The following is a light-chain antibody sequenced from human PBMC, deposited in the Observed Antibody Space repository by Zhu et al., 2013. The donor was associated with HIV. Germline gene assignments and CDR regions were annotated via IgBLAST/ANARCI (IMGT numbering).Light chain of an antibody. J-gene: IGLJ2*01. CDR3: SSYTSTATLL. Sequence: QSALTQPASVSGSPGQSITISCGGTSSDVGSYYLVSWYQHHPGKAPKLMIYDVTNRPSGVSDRFSGSKSGNLASLTISGLQTEDEADYYCSSYTSTATLLFGGGTKLTVL. V-gene: IGLV2-14*02. CDR2: DVT. CDR1: SSDVGSYYL.